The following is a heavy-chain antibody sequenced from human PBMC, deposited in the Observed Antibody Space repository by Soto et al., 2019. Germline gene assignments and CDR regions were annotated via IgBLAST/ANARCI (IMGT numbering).Heavy chain of an antibody. D-gene: IGHD2-15*01. V-gene: IGHV3-7*01. CDR3: ARDGDICSGGSCYSSGFDY. J-gene: IGHJ4*02. CDR1: GFTFSSYW. CDR2: IKQDGSEK. Sequence: GGSLRLSCAASGFTFSSYWMSWVRQAPGKGLEWVANIKQDGSEKYYVDSVKGRFTISRDNAKNSLYLQMNSLRAEDTAVYYCARDGDICSGGSCYSSGFDYWGQGTLVTVS.